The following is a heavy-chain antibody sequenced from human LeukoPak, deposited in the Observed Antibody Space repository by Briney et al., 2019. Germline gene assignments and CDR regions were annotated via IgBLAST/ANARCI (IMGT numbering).Heavy chain of an antibody. CDR2: IKQDGSEK. Sequence: GGSLRLSCAASGFTFSSYWMSWVRQAPGKGLEWVANIKQDGSEKYYVDSVKGRFTISSDNAKNSLYLQMNSLRAEDTAVYYCARDYYDSSGYYYFDYWGQGTLVTVSS. V-gene: IGHV3-7*01. CDR3: ARDYYDSSGYYYFDY. D-gene: IGHD3-22*01. CDR1: GFTFSSYW. J-gene: IGHJ4*02.